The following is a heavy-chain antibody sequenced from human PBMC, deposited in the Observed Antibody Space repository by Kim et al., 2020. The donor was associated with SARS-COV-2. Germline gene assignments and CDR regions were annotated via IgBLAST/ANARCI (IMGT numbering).Heavy chain of an antibody. Sequence: SETLSLTCTVSGGSISSGGYYWSWIRQHPGKGLEWIGYIYYSGITYYNPSLKSRVTISVDTSKNQFSLKLSSVTAADTAVYYCARRQEGLGSYYDFWSGYYFKFDSFDIWGQGTMVTVSS. J-gene: IGHJ3*02. V-gene: IGHV4-31*03. CDR3: ARRQEGLGSYYDFWSGYYFKFDSFDI. CDR1: GGSISSGGYY. CDR2: IYYSGIT. D-gene: IGHD3-3*01.